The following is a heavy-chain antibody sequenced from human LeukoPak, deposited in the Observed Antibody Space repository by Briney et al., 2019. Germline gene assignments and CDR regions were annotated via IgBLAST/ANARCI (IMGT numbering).Heavy chain of an antibody. D-gene: IGHD3-10*01. Sequence: AGRSLRLSCAASGFTFDDYAMHWVRQGPGKGLEWVSGINWNSGSIGYADSVKGRFTISRDNAKNSLYLQMNSLRAEDTALYYCAKDGRGGSESYYVSTHWGQGTLVTVSS. CDR3: AKDGRGGSESYYVSTH. J-gene: IGHJ4*02. V-gene: IGHV3-9*01. CDR1: GFTFDDYA. CDR2: INWNSGSI.